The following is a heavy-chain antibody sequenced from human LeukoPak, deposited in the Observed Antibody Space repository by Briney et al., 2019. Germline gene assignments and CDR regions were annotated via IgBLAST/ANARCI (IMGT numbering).Heavy chain of an antibody. Sequence: SGGSLRLSCAASGFTFSSYAMHWVRQAPGKGLEWVAVISYDGSNKYYADSVKGRFTISRDNSKNTLYLQMNSLRAEDTAVYYCAREVNYSDYWGQGTLVTVSS. CDR1: GFTFSSYA. CDR3: AREVNYSDY. CDR2: ISYDGSNK. V-gene: IGHV3-30-3*01. J-gene: IGHJ4*02.